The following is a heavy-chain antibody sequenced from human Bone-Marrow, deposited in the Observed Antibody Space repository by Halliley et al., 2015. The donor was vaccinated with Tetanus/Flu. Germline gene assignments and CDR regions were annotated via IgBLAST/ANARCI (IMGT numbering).Heavy chain of an antibody. Sequence: TLSLTCTVSGGSITSDSFYWSWIRQDPRKGLEWIGYIFHSGYAYYNPSLRSRLSISVDTSKNQFSLRLTSVTAAVTAIYYCARAVTGMWQDFNWFDPWGQGMQVTVSS. V-gene: IGHV4-31*03. D-gene: IGHD2-21*02. CDR2: IFHSGYA. J-gene: IGHJ5*02. CDR3: ARAVTGMWQDFNWFDP. CDR1: GGSITSDSFY.